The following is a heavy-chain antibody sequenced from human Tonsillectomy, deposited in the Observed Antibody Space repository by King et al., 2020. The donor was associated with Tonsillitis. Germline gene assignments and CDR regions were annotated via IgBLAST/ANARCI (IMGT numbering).Heavy chain of an antibody. J-gene: IGHJ3*02. V-gene: IGHV4-39*01. CDR3: ARPSDSGSYGAFDI. D-gene: IGHD1-26*01. CDR2: IYYSGST. CDR1: GGSISSSSYY. Sequence: QLQESGPGLVKPSETLSLTCTVSGGSISSSSYYWGWIRQPPGKGLEWIGSIYYSGSTYYNPSLKSRVTISVDTSKNQFSLKLSSVTAADTAVYYCARPSDSGSYGAFDIWGQGTMVTVSS.